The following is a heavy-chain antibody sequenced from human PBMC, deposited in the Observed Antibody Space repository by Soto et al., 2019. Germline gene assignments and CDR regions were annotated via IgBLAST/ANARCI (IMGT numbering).Heavy chain of an antibody. J-gene: IGHJ4*02. CDR3: ARVRSGWGTDY. V-gene: IGHV4-30-2*01. D-gene: IGHD6-19*01. Sequence: QLQLQESGSGLVKPSQTLSLTCAVSGGSISSGGYSWSWIRQPPGKGLEYIGYIYHSGSTYYNPSLKRRVTITVDRSKNQFSLKLSSVTAADTAVYYCARVRSGWGTDYWGQGTLVTVSS. CDR2: IYHSGST. CDR1: GGSISSGGYS.